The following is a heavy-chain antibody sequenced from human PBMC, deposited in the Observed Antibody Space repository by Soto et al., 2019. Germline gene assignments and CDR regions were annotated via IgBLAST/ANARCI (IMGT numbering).Heavy chain of an antibody. CDR3: ASLLRARNFDY. V-gene: IGHV4-30-2*01. Sequence: PSETMSRTCAVSGGSISSGGYSWSWIRQPPGKGLEWIGYIYHSGSTYYNPSFKLRVTISVDSSKNQFSLKLSSVTAADTAVYYCASLLRARNFDYWGQGTLVTVSS. D-gene: IGHD1-26*01. CDR1: GGSISSGGYS. J-gene: IGHJ4*02. CDR2: IYHSGST.